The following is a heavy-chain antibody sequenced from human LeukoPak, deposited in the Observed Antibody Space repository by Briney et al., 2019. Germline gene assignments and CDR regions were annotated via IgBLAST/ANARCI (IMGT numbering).Heavy chain of an antibody. Sequence: GASVKVSCKASVYNYTTYGTTWVRQAPGQGLEWMGWISAYNGDTTYAQELQGRVTMTKDTSTSTVYMELRSLRFDDTAVYYCASSYSRSSFEYWGQGTLVTVSS. CDR1: VYNYTTYG. CDR2: ISAYNGDT. D-gene: IGHD6-6*01. V-gene: IGHV1-18*01. J-gene: IGHJ4*02. CDR3: ASSYSRSSFEY.